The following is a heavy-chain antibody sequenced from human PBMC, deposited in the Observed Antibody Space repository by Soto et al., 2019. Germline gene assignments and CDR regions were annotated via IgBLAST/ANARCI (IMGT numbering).Heavy chain of an antibody. D-gene: IGHD2-2*01. CDR2: IYHSGST. CDR3: ARHVPYCSDTSHCAYGMDV. J-gene: IGHJ6*02. Sequence: SETLSLTCAVSGGSISSGGYSWSWIRQPPGKGLEWIGYIYHSGSTYYNSSLKSRVTISVDTSKNQFSLKLSSVTAADTAVYYCARHVPYCSDTSHCAYGMDVWGQGTTVTVSS. CDR1: GGSISSGGYS. V-gene: IGHV4-30-2*01.